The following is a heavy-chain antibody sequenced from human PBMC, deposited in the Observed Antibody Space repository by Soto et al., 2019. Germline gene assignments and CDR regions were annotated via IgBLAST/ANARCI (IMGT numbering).Heavy chain of an antibody. CDR1: GFTFSSYA. CDR3: AKDLSSGWPPYYYGMDV. J-gene: IGHJ6*02. Sequence: EVQLLESGGGLVQPGGSLRLSCAASGFTFSSYAMSWVRQAPGKGLEWVSAISDSGGSTYYADSVKGRFTISRDNSKNTLYLQMNSLRAEDTAVYYCAKDLSSGWPPYYYGMDVWGQGTTVTVSS. D-gene: IGHD6-19*01. V-gene: IGHV3-23*01. CDR2: ISDSGGST.